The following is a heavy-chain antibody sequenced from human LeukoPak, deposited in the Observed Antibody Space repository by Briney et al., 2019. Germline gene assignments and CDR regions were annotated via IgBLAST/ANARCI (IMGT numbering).Heavy chain of an antibody. CDR1: GWTLNSDW. Sequence: PGGSLRLSCAGSGWTLNSDWVHRVRQVPGKGLVWVARISRESDGSGTKYADSVKGRFSISRDRATNTVHLQMNSLRAEDTAVYYCAKDTVASSFDHWGQGTLVTVSS. CDR2: ISRESDGSGT. J-gene: IGHJ4*02. D-gene: IGHD5-12*01. V-gene: IGHV3-74*01. CDR3: AKDTVASSFDH.